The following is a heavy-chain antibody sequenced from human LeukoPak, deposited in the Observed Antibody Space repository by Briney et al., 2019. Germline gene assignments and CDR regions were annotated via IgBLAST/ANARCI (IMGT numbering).Heavy chain of an antibody. V-gene: IGHV3-20*04. CDR2: LNWDGGST. J-gene: IGHJ4*02. Sequence: GGSLRLSCAASGFTFSSYAMSWVRQAPGKGLEWVAGLNWDGGSTGYADSVKGRFTISRDNAKNSLYLQMNSLRAEDTALYYCAIYNVVGATYYFYYWCQGTLVTVSS. CDR1: GFTFSSYA. D-gene: IGHD1-26*01. CDR3: AIYNVVGATYYFYY.